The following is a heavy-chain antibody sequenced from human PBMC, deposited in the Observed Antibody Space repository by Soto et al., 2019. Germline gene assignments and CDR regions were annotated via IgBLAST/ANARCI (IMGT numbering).Heavy chain of an antibody. CDR1: GDSVSSNSAA. CDR2: TYYRSKWYN. Sequence: SQTLSLTCAISGDSVSSNSAAWNWIRQSPSRGLEWLGRTYYRSKWYNDYAVSVKSRITINPDTSKNQFSPQLNSVTPEDTAVYYCAREWRYCSSTSCYFDWFDPWGQGTLVTLSS. V-gene: IGHV6-1*01. D-gene: IGHD2-2*01. CDR3: AREWRYCSSTSCYFDWFDP. J-gene: IGHJ5*02.